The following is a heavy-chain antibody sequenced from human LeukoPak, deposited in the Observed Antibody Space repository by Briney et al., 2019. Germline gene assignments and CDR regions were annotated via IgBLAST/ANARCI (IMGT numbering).Heavy chain of an antibody. D-gene: IGHD1-7*01. CDR2: IYTSGST. CDR3: ARDVTGTTSDY. Sequence: SQTLSLTCTVSGGSISSGSYYWSWIRQPAGKGLDWIGRIYTSGSTNYNPSLKSRVTISVDTSKYQFSLKLSSVTAADTAVYYCARDVTGTTSDYWGQGTLVTVSS. CDR1: GGSISSGSYY. J-gene: IGHJ4*02. V-gene: IGHV4-61*02.